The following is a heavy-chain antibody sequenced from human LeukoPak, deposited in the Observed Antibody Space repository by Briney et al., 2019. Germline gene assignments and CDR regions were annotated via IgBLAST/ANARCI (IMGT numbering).Heavy chain of an antibody. CDR3: ARDLKDDGFGAEGSLDF. J-gene: IGHJ4*02. CDR2: INPNNGGT. Sequence: ASVKVSCKASGYTFTGYYMHWVRQAPGQGLEWVGWINPNNGGTHYAEKFQGRVTMTRDTSTSTVYMELDSLRYDDTAVYYCARDLKDDGFGAEGSLDFWGQGTLVTVSS. CDR1: GYTFTGYY. D-gene: IGHD3-10*01. V-gene: IGHV1-2*02.